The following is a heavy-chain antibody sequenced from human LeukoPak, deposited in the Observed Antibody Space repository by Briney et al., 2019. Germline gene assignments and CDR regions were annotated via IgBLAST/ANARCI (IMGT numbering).Heavy chain of an antibody. Sequence: GESLRISCKGSGYSFTSYWISWVRQMPGKGLEWMGRIDPSDSYTNYSPSFQGHVTISADQSLSTAYLQWSTLKASDTAMYYCARQGHNFFDYWGQGTLVTVSS. CDR1: GYSFTSYW. CDR2: IDPSDSYT. CDR3: ARQGHNFFDY. V-gene: IGHV5-10-1*01. J-gene: IGHJ4*02.